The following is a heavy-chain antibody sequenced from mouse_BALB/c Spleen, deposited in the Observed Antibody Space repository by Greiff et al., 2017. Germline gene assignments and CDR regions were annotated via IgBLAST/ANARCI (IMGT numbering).Heavy chain of an antibody. CDR2: ISSGSSTI. CDR3: ARSGTRGAMDY. V-gene: IGHV5-17*02. Sequence: VQLVESGGGFVQPGGSRQLSCPASGFPFSSFGMPWVRPAPEKGREWVAYISSGSSTIYYADTVKGRFTISRDNPKNTLFLQMTSRRSEDPAMYYCARSGTRGAMDYWGQGTSVTVSA. J-gene: IGHJ4*01. D-gene: IGHD4-1*01. CDR1: GFPFSSFG.